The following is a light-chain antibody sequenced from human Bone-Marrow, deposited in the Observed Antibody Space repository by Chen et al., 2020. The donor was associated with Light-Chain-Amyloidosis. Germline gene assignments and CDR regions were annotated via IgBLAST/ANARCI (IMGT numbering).Light chain of an antibody. J-gene: IGLJ2*01. V-gene: IGLV1-40*01. CDR3: QSYDTRLRGSV. Sequence: QSVLTQPPSVSGAPGQRVTISCTGSRSNIGAPYDVHGYQQLPGTAPKLLIYGNNNRPSGVPDRFSGSKSGSSASLAITGLRADDEADYYCQSYDTRLRGSVFGGGTRLTVL. CDR2: GNN. CDR1: RSNIGAPYD.